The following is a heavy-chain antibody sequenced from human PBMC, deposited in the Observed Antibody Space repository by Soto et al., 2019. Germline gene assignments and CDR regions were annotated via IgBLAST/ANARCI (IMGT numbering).Heavy chain of an antibody. CDR1: GYSFSNNW. J-gene: IGHJ5*02. V-gene: IGHV5-51*01. CDR2: MHPGDSDT. CDR3: ARHNRYSSTWFEGWFDP. Sequence: GESLKISCKGSGYSFSNNWVGWVRQMPGKGLEWMGIMHPGDSDTRYGPSFQGQVTISADKSINTAYLQWSSLKPSDSAMYYCARHNRYSSTWFEGWFDPWGQGTLVTVSS. D-gene: IGHD6-13*01.